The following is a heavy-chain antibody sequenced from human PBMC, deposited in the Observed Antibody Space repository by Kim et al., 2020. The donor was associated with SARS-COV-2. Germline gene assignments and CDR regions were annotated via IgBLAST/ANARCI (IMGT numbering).Heavy chain of an antibody. J-gene: IGHJ3*02. V-gene: IGHV3-30-3*01. CDR2: ISYDGSNK. CDR1: GFTFSSYA. CDR3: ARGLPRITMIVVVTRNVYYSFDI. Sequence: GGSLRLSCAASGFTFSSYAMYWVRQAPGKGLEWVAVISYDGSNKYYADSVKGRFTISRDNSKNTLYLQMNSLRAEDTAVYYCARGLPRITMIVVVTRNVYYSFDIWGQETIVTVSS. D-gene: IGHD3-22*01.